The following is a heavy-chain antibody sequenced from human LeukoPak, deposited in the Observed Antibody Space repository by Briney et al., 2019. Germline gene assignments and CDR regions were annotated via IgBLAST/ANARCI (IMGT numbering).Heavy chain of an antibody. V-gene: IGHV4-39*01. CDR3: ARHSPLSYYYDSSGYYFDY. J-gene: IGHJ4*02. CDR1: GGSISSSSYY. D-gene: IGHD3-22*01. CDR2: IYYSGST. Sequence: SETLSLTCTVSGGSISSSSYYWGWIRQPPGKGLEWIGSIYYSGSTYYNPSLKSRVTISVDTSKNQFSLKLSSVTAADTAVYYCARHSPLSYYYDSSGYYFDYWGQGTLVTVSS.